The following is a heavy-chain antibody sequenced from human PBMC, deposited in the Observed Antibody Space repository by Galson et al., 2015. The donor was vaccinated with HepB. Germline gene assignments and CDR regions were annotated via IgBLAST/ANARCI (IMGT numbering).Heavy chain of an antibody. Sequence: LRLSCAASGFSFSSYAMHWVRQAPGKGLEYVSTINSNGGGTYYADSVKGRFTISRDNSKDTLYLQMRSLRAEDTAVYYCVKGEIAVAGFYYGMDVWGQGTTVTVSS. CDR3: VKGEIAVAGFYYGMDV. V-gene: IGHV3-64D*06. CDR2: INSNGGGT. D-gene: IGHD6-19*01. J-gene: IGHJ6*02. CDR1: GFSFSSYA.